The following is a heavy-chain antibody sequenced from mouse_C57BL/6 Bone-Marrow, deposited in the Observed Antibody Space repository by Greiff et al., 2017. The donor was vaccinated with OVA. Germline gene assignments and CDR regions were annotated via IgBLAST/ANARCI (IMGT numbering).Heavy chain of an antibody. V-gene: IGHV1-5*01. D-gene: IGHD1-1*01. CDR2: IYPGNSDT. CDR3: TRGYYYGSSLDY. CDR1: GYTFTSYW. J-gene: IGHJ2*01. Sequence: EVQLQQSGTVLARPGASVKMSCKTSGYTFTSYWMHWVKQRPGQGLEWIGAIYPGNSDTSYNQKFKGKAKLTALTSASTAYMELSSLTNEDSAVYYCTRGYYYGSSLDYWGQGTTLTVSS.